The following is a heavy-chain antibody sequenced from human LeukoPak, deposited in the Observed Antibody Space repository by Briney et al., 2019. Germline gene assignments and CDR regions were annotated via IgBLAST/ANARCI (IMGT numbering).Heavy chain of an antibody. V-gene: IGHV4-59*08. CDR2: IYYSGST. Sequence: PSETLSLTCTVSGGSISSYYWSWIRQPPGKGLEWMGYIYYSGSTNYDPSLKSRVTISVDTSRTQFSLKLSSVTAADTAVYYCARHGRVRGVFDYWGQGTLVTVSS. D-gene: IGHD3-10*01. CDR3: ARHGRVRGVFDY. CDR1: GGSISSYY. J-gene: IGHJ4*02.